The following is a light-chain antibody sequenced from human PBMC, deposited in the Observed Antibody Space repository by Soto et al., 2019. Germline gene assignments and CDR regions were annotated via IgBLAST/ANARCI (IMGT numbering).Light chain of an antibody. CDR1: QHISSW. Sequence: DIQMTQSPSSLSASVGDRVTITCRASQHISSWLAWYQQKPGRAPRLLIYSASSLQSGVPSRFSGSGSGTDFNLTITNIQPEDFATYSCQQAITFPFTFXQGTRLEIK. CDR3: QQAITFPFT. CDR2: SAS. J-gene: IGKJ5*01. V-gene: IGKV1-12*01.